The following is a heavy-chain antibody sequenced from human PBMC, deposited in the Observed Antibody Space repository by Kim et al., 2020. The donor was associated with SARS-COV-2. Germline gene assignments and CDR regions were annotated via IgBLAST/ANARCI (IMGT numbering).Heavy chain of an antibody. CDR2: ISGSGGST. D-gene: IGHD3-22*01. V-gene: IGHV3-23*01. Sequence: GGSLRLSCAASGFTFSSYAMSWVRQAPGKGLEWVSAISGSGGSTYYADSVKGRFTISRDNSKNTLYLQMNSLRAEDTAVYYCAKDLITMIVVAKDAFDIWGQGTMVTVSS. CDR1: GFTFSSYA. J-gene: IGHJ3*02. CDR3: AKDLITMIVVAKDAFDI.